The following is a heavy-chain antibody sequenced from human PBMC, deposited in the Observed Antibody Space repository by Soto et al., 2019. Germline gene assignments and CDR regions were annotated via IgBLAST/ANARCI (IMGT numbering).Heavy chain of an antibody. V-gene: IGHV3-15*01. CDR2: IKSKTDGGTT. Sequence: EVQLVESGGGLVKPGGSLRLSCEASGFTFSNAWMSWVRQAPGKGLEWVGRIKSKTDGGTTDYAAPVKGRFTISRDDSKNTLFLQMNSLKTEDTAVYYCTTVVTMVRGVIMTVDYWGQGTLVTVSS. J-gene: IGHJ4*02. D-gene: IGHD3-10*01. CDR1: GFTFSNAW. CDR3: TTVVTMVRGVIMTVDY.